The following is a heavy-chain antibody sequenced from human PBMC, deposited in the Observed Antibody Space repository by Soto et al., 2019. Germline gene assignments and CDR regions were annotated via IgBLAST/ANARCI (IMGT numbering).Heavy chain of an antibody. Sequence: ASVKVSCKASGDTISGHGIAWVRQVPGQGLEWMGGIMPTFGSATYAPKFQGRVTISADKSTSTAYMELSSLRSEDTAVYFCASERSAQYFDYWGQGPLGTVSS. D-gene: IGHD1-26*01. CDR1: GDTISGHG. V-gene: IGHV1-69*06. CDR2: IMPTFGSA. J-gene: IGHJ4*02. CDR3: ASERSAQYFDY.